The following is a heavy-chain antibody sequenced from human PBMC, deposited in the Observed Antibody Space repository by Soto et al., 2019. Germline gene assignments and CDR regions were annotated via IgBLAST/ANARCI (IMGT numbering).Heavy chain of an antibody. D-gene: IGHD3-10*01. CDR1: GFTFTNHW. J-gene: IGHJ4*02. V-gene: IGHV3-7*01. Sequence: PGGSLRLSCAASGFTFTNHWMSWVRQAPGKGLEWVANIKQDGSEAFYVDSLKGRFTISRDNSKNSLYLQMNSLRAEDTAVYYCSRDSYYYYNGNCNYWGQGTLVTVS. CDR3: SRDSYYYYNGNCNY. CDR2: IKQDGSEA.